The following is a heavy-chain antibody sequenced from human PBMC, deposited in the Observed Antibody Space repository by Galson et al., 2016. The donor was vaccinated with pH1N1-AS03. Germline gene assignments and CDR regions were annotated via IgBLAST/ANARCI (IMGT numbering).Heavy chain of an antibody. J-gene: IGHJ4*02. CDR3: ARVSDATSWKYFFDY. Sequence: QSGAEVKKPGESLKISCKGSEYSFPNYWIAWVRQMPGKGLEWVGPIYPGDSDTRYSPSFQGQVTFSADKSIDTTYLPWSSLQASDTALYYCARVSDATSWKYFFDYWGQGTLVTVSS. V-gene: IGHV5-51*01. CDR1: EYSFPNYW. D-gene: IGHD1-1*01. CDR2: IYPGDSDT.